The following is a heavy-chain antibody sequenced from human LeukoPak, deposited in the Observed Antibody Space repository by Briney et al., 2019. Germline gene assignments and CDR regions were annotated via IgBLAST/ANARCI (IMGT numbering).Heavy chain of an antibody. D-gene: IGHD1-1*01. CDR2: IWFDGNNK. J-gene: IGHJ4*02. V-gene: IGHV3-33*01. Sequence: GESLKISCAASGFTFSSYGMHWVRQAPGKGLEWVAVIWFDGNNKYYADSVKGRFTISRDNSKNTLYLQMNSLRAEDTAVYNCARDLASNWNEGLDYWGQGTLVTVSS. CDR1: GFTFSSYG. CDR3: ARDLASNWNEGLDY.